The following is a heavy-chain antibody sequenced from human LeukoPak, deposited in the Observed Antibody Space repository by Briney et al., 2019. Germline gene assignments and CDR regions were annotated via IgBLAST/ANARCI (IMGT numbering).Heavy chain of an antibody. CDR1: GGSISSGSYY. D-gene: IGHD5-12*01. V-gene: IGHV4-61*02. Sequence: SQTLFLTCTVSGGSISSGSYYWSWIRQPAGKGLEWIGRIYTSGSTNYNPSLKSRVTISVDTSKNQFSLKLSSVTAADTAVYYCARLWGGYVGYWGQGTLVTVSS. CDR3: ARLWGGYVGY. J-gene: IGHJ4*02. CDR2: IYTSGST.